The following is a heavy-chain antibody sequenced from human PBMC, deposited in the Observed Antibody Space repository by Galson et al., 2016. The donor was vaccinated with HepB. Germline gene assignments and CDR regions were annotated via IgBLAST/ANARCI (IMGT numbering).Heavy chain of an antibody. V-gene: IGHV4-4*02. CDR2: IYHSGST. CDR3: ARGLLAAAGSLYNWFDP. Sequence: SLTCAVSGGSISSSNWWSWVRQPPGKGLEWIGEIYHSGSTNYNPSLKSRVTISVDKSKNQFSLKLTSVTAADTAVYYCARGLLAAAGSLYNWFDPWGQGTLVTVSS. J-gene: IGHJ5*02. CDR1: GGSISSSNW. D-gene: IGHD6-13*01.